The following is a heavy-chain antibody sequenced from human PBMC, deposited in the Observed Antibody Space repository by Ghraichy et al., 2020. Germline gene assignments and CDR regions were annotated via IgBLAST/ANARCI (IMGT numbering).Heavy chain of an antibody. CDR3: ARAGEYYYDSSGYYTY. J-gene: IGHJ4*02. D-gene: IGHD3-22*01. Sequence: GASLNISCAASGFTFSSHWMSWVRQAPGKGLEWVANIKQDESEKYYVDSVKGRFTISRDNAKNSLYLQMNSLGVEDTAVYYCARAGEYYYDSSGYYTYWGQGTRVTVSA. CDR1: GFTFSSHW. V-gene: IGHV3-7*01. CDR2: IKQDESEK.